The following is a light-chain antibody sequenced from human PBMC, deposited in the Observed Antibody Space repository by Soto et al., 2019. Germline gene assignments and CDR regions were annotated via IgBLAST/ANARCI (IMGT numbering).Light chain of an antibody. CDR2: DAS. Sequence: EIVLTQSPATLSVSPGGIATLSCRASQSVSSYLAWYQQKPGQAPRLLIYDASNRATGIPARFSGSGSGTDFTLTISSLEPEDFAVYYCQQRSNWPWTFGQGTKVDIK. V-gene: IGKV3-11*01. CDR1: QSVSSY. J-gene: IGKJ1*01. CDR3: QQRSNWPWT.